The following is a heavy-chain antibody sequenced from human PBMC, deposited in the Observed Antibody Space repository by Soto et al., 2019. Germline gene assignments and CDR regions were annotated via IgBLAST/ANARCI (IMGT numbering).Heavy chain of an antibody. V-gene: IGHV4-31*03. D-gene: IGHD6-19*01. J-gene: IGHJ5*02. CDR3: ARDKVADWFDP. Sequence: SETLSLTCTVSGGSISSGGYYWSWIRQHPGKGLEWIGYIYYSGSTYYNPSLKSRVTISVDTSKNQFSLKLSSVTAADTAVYYCARDKVADWFDPWGQGTLVTAPQ. CDR2: IYYSGST. CDR1: GGSISSGGYY.